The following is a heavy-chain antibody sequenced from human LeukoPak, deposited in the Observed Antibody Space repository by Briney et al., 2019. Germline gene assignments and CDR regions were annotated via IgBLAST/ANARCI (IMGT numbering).Heavy chain of an antibody. Sequence: GGSLRLSCAASGFTFSNAWMSWVRQAPGKGLEWVGRIKSKTDGGTTDYAAPVKGRFTISRDDSKNTLYLQMNSLKTEDTAVYYCQVYGSGSYSPLDYWGQGTLVTVSS. CDR1: GFTFSNAW. D-gene: IGHD3-10*01. V-gene: IGHV3-15*01. CDR2: IKSKTDGGTT. CDR3: QVYGSGSYSPLDY. J-gene: IGHJ4*02.